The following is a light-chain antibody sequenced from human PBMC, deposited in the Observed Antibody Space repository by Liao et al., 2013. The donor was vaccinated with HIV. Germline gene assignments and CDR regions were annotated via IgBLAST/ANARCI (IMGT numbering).Light chain of an antibody. CDR1: NLGDKY. V-gene: IGLV3-1*01. Sequence: SYELTQPPSVSVSPGQTVTISCSGDNLGDKYACWYQQKPGQSPVLVIYQDNKRPSGIPERFSGSNSGNTATLTISGSQAIDEADYYCQAWDRNTAIFGGGTKLTVL. CDR3: QAWDRNTAI. J-gene: IGLJ2*01. CDR2: QDN.